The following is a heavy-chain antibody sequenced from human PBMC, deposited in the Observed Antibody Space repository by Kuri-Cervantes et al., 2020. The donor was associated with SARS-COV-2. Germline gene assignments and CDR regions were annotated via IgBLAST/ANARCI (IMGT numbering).Heavy chain of an antibody. J-gene: IGHJ3*02. Sequence: GGSLRLSCAASGFTVSSNYMSWVRQAPGKGLEWVSVIYSGGSTYYADSVKGRFTISRDNSKNTLYLQMNSPRAEDTAVYYCAKFRGSGWTDAFDIWGQGTMVTVSS. CDR3: AKFRGSGWTDAFDI. V-gene: IGHV3-53*01. CDR2: IYSGGST. CDR1: GFTVSSNY. D-gene: IGHD6-19*01.